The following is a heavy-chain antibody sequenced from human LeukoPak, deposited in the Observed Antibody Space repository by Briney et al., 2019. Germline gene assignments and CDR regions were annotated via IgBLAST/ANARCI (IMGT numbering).Heavy chain of an antibody. J-gene: IGHJ4*02. D-gene: IGHD6-13*01. CDR2: IKQDGSEK. CDR1: GFTFSSYW. V-gene: IGHV3-7*01. CDR3: ARRWWQQLVETLFDY. Sequence: SWGSLRLSCAASGFTFSSYWMSWVRQAPGKGLEWVANIKQDGSEKYYVDSVKGRFTISRDNAKNSLYLQMNSLRAEDTAVYYCARRWWQQLVETLFDYWGQGTLVTVSS.